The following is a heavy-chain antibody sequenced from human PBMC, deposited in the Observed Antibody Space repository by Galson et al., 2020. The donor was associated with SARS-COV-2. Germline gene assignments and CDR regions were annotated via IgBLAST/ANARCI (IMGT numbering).Heavy chain of an antibody. Sequence: SPTLSLTCTVPGGSISTYYWSWVRRRPGKGLEWIWYISYSGITHYNPSLKSRVTVSVDASKNQFSLNLSSVTAADTAVYYCARTLLFWGDAFDIWGQGTMVTVSS. CDR2: ISYSGIT. D-gene: IGHD7-27*01. CDR1: GGSISTYY. V-gene: IGHV4-59*01. CDR3: ARTLLFWGDAFDI. J-gene: IGHJ3*02.